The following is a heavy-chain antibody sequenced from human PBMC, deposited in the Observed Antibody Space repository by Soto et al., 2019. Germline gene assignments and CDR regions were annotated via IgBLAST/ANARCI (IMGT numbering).Heavy chain of an antibody. CDR2: SSSSSNYI. CDR1: GLTFSAYT. V-gene: IGHV3-21*06. Sequence: PGGSLRLSCAASGLTFSAYTMNWVRQAPGKWREGVSSSSSSSNYICYADSVKGRFTSSRDNAKTSLHLQMNSLQAEDTAVYYCARDRNTATNGDWFDPWGQGTLVTVSS. D-gene: IGHD5-18*01. J-gene: IGHJ5*02. CDR3: ARDRNTATNGDWFDP.